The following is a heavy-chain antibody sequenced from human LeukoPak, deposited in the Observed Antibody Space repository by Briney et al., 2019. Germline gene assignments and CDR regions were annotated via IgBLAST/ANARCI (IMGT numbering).Heavy chain of an antibody. V-gene: IGHV1-69*13. CDR2: IIPIFGTA. J-gene: IGHJ4*02. CDR3: ARSLGSITMVRGVISPFDY. Sequence: SVKVSCKASGGTFSSYAISWVRQAPGQGLEWMGGIIPIFGTANYAQKFQGRVTITADESTSTAYMELSSLRSEDTAVYYCARSLGSITMVRGVISPFDYWGQGTLVTVSS. D-gene: IGHD3-10*01. CDR1: GGTFSSYA.